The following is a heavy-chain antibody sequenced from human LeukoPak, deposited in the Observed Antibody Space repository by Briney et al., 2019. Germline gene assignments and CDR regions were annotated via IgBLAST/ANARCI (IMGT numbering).Heavy chain of an antibody. Sequence: GASVKVSCKASGYTFSSYGISLVRQAPGQGLEWMGWISPYNGNTKYSQKMQGRATMYTDTSTSAAYMELRSLRSDDTAVYYCARDVGLYSGNCVDYWGPGTLVTVSS. CDR2: ISPYNGNT. D-gene: IGHD4-23*01. CDR1: GYTFSSYG. V-gene: IGHV1-18*01. CDR3: ARDVGLYSGNCVDY. J-gene: IGHJ4*02.